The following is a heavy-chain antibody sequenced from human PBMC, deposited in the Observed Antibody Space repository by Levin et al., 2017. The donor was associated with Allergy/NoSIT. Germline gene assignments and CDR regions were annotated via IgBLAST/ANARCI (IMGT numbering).Heavy chain of an antibody. CDR1: GFTFDDYA. D-gene: IGHD3-16*02. CDR2: IRSKAYGRTT. V-gene: IGHV3-49*03. Sequence: GGSLRLSCSASGFTFDDYAMSWFRQAPGKGLEWVGFIRSKAYGRTTEYAASVRGRFTISRDDSKTIAYLQMSSLKTEDTAVYYCTRHSELEVIPRYFYGMDVWGQGTTVTVSS. CDR3: TRHSELEVIPRYFYGMDV. J-gene: IGHJ6*02.